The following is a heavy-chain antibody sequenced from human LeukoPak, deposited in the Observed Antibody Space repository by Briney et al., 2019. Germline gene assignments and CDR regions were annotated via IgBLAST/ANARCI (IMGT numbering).Heavy chain of an antibody. CDR2: IYYSKNT. D-gene: IGHD5-18*01. J-gene: IGHJ4*02. V-gene: IGHV4-39*01. CDR1: GGSISSSSAY. Sequence: ASETLSLTCTVSGGSISSSSAYWGGIRQPPGKGLEWIGSIYYSKNTYYNPSLKSRVTISADTSKNQFSLTLGSVSATDTAVYYCVSPRGFSYGYFDYWGQGTLVTVSS. CDR3: VSPRGFSYGYFDY.